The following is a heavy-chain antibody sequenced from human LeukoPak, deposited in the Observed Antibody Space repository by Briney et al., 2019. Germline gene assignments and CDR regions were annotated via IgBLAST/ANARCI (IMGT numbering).Heavy chain of an antibody. V-gene: IGHV3-7*01. CDR2: INRDETDI. CDR3: ARGDGRGRSDGAT. Sequence: PEESLRLSCAASGFNFNSYMGWVRQAPEDGLEWVAIINRDETDIYYVDSVKGRFTISRDNAKSSLFLEMNSLRVEDTGVYYCARGDGRGRSDGATWGPGTLVTVSS. CDR1: GFNFNSY. J-gene: IGHJ1*01. D-gene: IGHD6-19*01.